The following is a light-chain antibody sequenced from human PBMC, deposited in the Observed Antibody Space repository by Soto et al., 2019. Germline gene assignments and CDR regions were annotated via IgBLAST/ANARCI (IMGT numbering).Light chain of an antibody. Sequence: QSVLTQPPSASGTPGQRVTISCSGSSSNIGSNYVNWFQQFPGTAPKVLIYRNNQRPSGVPDRFSGSKSGTSASLAISGLRSEDEVDYYCAAWDDSLSGLYVFGTGTKLTVL. CDR1: SSNIGSNY. J-gene: IGLJ1*01. CDR3: AAWDDSLSGLYV. CDR2: RNN. V-gene: IGLV1-47*01.